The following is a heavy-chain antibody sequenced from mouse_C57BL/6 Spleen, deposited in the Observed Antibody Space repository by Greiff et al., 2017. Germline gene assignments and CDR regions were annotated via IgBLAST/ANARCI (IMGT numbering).Heavy chain of an antibody. CDR2: IHPNRGST. Sequence: QVQLKQPGAELVKPGASVKLSCKASGYTFTSYWMPWVKQRPGQGLEWIGMIHPNRGSTNYNEKFKSKATLTVDKSSSTAYMQLSSLTSEYSAVYYCARSGYYGSSLYAMDYWGQGTSVTVSS. CDR3: ARSGYYGSSLYAMDY. J-gene: IGHJ4*01. V-gene: IGHV1-64*01. CDR1: GYTFTSYW. D-gene: IGHD1-1*01.